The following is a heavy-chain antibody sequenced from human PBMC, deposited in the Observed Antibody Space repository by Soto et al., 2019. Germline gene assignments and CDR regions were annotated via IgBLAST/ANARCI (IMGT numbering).Heavy chain of an antibody. J-gene: IGHJ5*02. CDR3: ARHSRYSSTWFARCFDP. D-gene: IGHD6-13*01. CDR1: GYSFSKYW. V-gene: IGHV5-51*01. Sequence: GASLKISCQGSGYSFSKYWVGWVRQIPGRGLEWMGIIHPGDSDTRYSPFFQGQVTISADKSISTAYLQWSSLKASDTAMYYFARHSRYSSTWFARCFDPWVQGTLVTVSS. CDR2: IHPGDSDT.